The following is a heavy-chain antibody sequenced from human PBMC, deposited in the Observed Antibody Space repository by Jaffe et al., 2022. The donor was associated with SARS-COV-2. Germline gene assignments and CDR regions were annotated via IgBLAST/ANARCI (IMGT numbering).Heavy chain of an antibody. Sequence: EVQLVQSGAEVKKPGESLKISCKGSGYIFTSYWIAWVRQMPGKGLEWMGIIYPGDSETRYSPSFQGQVTVSADKSITTAYLQWSSLKASDTAMYFCARPYQAYGSGRFPLEYWGQGTLVTVSS. CDR2: IYPGDSET. CDR3: ARPYQAYGSGRFPLEY. CDR1: GYIFTSYW. V-gene: IGHV5-51*01. D-gene: IGHD3-10*01. J-gene: IGHJ4*02.